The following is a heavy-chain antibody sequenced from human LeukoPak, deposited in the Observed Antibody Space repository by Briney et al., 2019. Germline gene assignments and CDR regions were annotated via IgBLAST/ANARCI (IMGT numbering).Heavy chain of an antibody. CDR1: GYTFTGYY. D-gene: IGHD1-26*01. J-gene: IGHJ6*02. Sequence: ASVKVSCKASGYTFTGYYMHWVRQAPGQGLEWMGWINPNSGGTNYAQKFQGWVTMTRDTSISTAYMELSRLRSDDTAVYYCATNSGSYYYYGMDVWGQGTTVTVSS. CDR2: INPNSGGT. V-gene: IGHV1-2*04. CDR3: ATNSGSYYYYGMDV.